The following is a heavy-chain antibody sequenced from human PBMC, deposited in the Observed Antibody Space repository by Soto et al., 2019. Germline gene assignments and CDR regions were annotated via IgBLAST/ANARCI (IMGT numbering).Heavy chain of an antibody. D-gene: IGHD6-6*01. V-gene: IGHV4-59*08. Sequence: SETLSLTCTVSGGSISSYYWSWIRQPPGKGLEWIGYIYYSGSTNYNPSLKSRVTISVDTSKNQFSLKLSSVTAADTAVYYCARHNFEYSSSLVNWFDPWGQGTLVTVSS. CDR3: ARHNFEYSSSLVNWFDP. CDR2: IYYSGST. J-gene: IGHJ5*02. CDR1: GGSISSYY.